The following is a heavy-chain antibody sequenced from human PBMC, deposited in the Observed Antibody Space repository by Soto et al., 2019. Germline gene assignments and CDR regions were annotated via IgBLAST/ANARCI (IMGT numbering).Heavy chain of an antibody. D-gene: IGHD6-19*01. CDR1: GYTFTSYD. CDR3: ARVGVRIAVAGTNNWFDP. J-gene: IGHJ5*02. CDR2: MNPNSGNT. V-gene: IGHV1-8*01. Sequence: QVQLVQSGAEVKKPGASVKVSCKASGYTFTSYDINWVRQATGQGLEWMGWMNPNSGNTGYAQKFKGRVTMTRNTSISTAYMELSSLRSEDTAVYYCARVGVRIAVAGTNNWFDPWGQGTLVTVSS.